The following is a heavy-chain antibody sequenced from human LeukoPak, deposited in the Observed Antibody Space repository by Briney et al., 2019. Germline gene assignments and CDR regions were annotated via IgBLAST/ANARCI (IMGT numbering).Heavy chain of an antibody. CDR2: ISSNGGST. CDR1: GFTFSSYA. D-gene: IGHD6-13*01. V-gene: IGHV3-64*01. CDR3: ARGGSAAAAGHDY. Sequence: GGSLRLSCAASGFTFSSYAMHWVRQAPGKGLEYVSAISSNGGSTYYANSVKGRFTISRDNSKNTLYLQMGSLRAEDMAVYYCARGGSAAAAGHDYWGQGTLVTVSS. J-gene: IGHJ4*02.